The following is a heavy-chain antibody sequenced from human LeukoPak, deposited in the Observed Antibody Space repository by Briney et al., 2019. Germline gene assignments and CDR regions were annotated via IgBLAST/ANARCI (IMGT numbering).Heavy chain of an antibody. CDR3: ASLLTYSSGWSDYFDY. D-gene: IGHD6-19*01. J-gene: IGHJ4*02. CDR1: GFTVSSNY. V-gene: IGHV3-53*01. CDR2: IYSGGST. Sequence: PGGSLRLSWAASGFTVSSNYMGWVRQAPGKGLEWVSVIYSGGSTYYADSVKGRFTISRDNSKNTLYLQMNSLRAEDTAVYYCASLLTYSSGWSDYFDYWGQGTLVTVSS.